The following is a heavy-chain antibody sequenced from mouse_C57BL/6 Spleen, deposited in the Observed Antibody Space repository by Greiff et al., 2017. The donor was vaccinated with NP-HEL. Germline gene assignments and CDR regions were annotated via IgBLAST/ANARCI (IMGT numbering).Heavy chain of an antibody. CDR3: ARKGGYDEGAMDY. D-gene: IGHD2-2*01. CDR2: ISPGSGST. Sequence: QVQLQQPGAELVKPGASVKMSCKASGYTFTSYWITWVKQRPGQGLEWIGDISPGSGSTNYNEKFKSKATLTVDTSSSTAYMQLSSLTSEDSAVYYCARKGGYDEGAMDYWGQGTSVTVSS. CDR1: GYTFTSYW. J-gene: IGHJ4*01. V-gene: IGHV1-55*01.